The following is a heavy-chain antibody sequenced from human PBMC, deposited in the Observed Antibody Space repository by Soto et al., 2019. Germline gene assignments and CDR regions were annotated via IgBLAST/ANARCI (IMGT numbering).Heavy chain of an antibody. Sequence: QVQLMESGGGVVQPGRSLRLSCAASGFTFSSYHMHWVRQVPGKGLEWVAVLWNDETNRYYADSVKGRFTISRDNSKNTLWLQMNSLRVEDTAVYYCARIGSWALNFDYWGQGTLVTVSS. D-gene: IGHD6-13*01. CDR1: GFTFSSYH. CDR3: ARIGSWALNFDY. V-gene: IGHV3-33*01. CDR2: LWNDETNR. J-gene: IGHJ4*02.